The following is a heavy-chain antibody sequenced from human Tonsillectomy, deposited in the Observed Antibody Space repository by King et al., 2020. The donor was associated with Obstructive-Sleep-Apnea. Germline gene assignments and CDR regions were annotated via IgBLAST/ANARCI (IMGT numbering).Heavy chain of an antibody. D-gene: IGHD3-3*01. CDR2: IRSKAYGGTT. CDR3: TTIDYDFWSGSYPWDY. J-gene: IGHJ4*02. CDR1: GFTFGDYA. Sequence: VQLVESGGGLVQPGRSLRLSCTASGFTFGDYAMNWFRQAPGKGLEWVGFIRSKAYGGTTEYAASVKGRFTISRDDSKSIAYLQMNSLTTEDTAVYYCTTIDYDFWSGSYPWDYWGQGTLVTVSS. V-gene: IGHV3-49*03.